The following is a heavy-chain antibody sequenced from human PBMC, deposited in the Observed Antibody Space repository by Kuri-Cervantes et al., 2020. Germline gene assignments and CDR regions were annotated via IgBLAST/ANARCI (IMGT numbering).Heavy chain of an antibody. CDR1: GFTFSSYA. D-gene: IGHD4-17*01. V-gene: IGHV3-30*14. J-gene: IGHJ4*02. Sequence: GESLKISCAASGFTFSSYAMHWVRQAPGKGLEWVAVISYDGSNKYYADSVKGRFTISRDNSKNTLYLQMGSLRAEDMAVYYCAGGGGVYGDYVLGYWGQGTLVTVSS. CDR3: AGGGGVYGDYVLGY. CDR2: ISYDGSNK.